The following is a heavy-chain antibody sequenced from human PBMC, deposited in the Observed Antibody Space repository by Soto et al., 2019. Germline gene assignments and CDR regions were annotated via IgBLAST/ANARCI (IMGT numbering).Heavy chain of an antibody. D-gene: IGHD1-26*01. Sequence: EVQLLESGGDLVQPGGSLRLSGEASGFTFSSYARNWVRQAPGKGLEWVSAISGSGGNTFYADSVKGRFTISRDNSKNTLFLQMHSLRAEDTAIYYCAMLNSGSYSYHGMDVWGQGTTVTVSS. CDR2: ISGSGGNT. CDR3: AMLNSGSYSYHGMDV. CDR1: GFTFSSYA. V-gene: IGHV3-23*01. J-gene: IGHJ6*02.